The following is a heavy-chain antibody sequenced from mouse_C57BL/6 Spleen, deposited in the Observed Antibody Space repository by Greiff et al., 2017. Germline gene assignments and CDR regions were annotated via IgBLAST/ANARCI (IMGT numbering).Heavy chain of an antibody. CDR2: IDPENGDT. CDR1: GFNIKDDY. Sequence: EVQLQQSGAELVRPGASVKLSCTASGFNIKDDYMHWVKQRPEQGLEWIGWIDPENGDTEYASKFQGKATITADTSSNPAYLQLSSLTSEDTAVYYCTTDGSSSYYFDDWGQGTTLTVSS. J-gene: IGHJ2*01. V-gene: IGHV14-4*01. CDR3: TTDGSSSYYFDD. D-gene: IGHD1-1*01.